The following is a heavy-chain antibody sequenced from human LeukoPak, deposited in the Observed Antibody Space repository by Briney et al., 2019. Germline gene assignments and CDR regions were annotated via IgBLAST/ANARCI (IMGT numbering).Heavy chain of an antibody. D-gene: IGHD1-26*01. J-gene: IGHJ4*02. CDR3: AKGEKRNLGAPEYFDY. V-gene: IGHV3-33*06. CDR1: GFTFSSYG. CDR2: IWYDGSNK. Sequence: QPGGSLRLSCAASGFTFSSYGMHWVRQAPGKGLEWVAVIWYDGSNKYYADSVKGRFTISRDNSKNTLYLQMNSLRAEDTAVYYCAKGEKRNLGAPEYFDYWGQGTLVTVSS.